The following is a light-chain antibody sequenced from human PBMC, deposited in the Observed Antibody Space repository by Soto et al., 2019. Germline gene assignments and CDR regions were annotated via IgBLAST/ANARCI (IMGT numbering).Light chain of an antibody. J-gene: IGKJ3*01. CDR2: GGS. Sequence: DIQMTQSPSSLSASVGDRVTITCQASPDITKYLNWYQQKPGKAPKLLIHGGSNLETGVPSRFSGSGAGTHFTVTISSLQPEDFATYYGQQSDCLPVTFGPGTKVDI. V-gene: IGKV1-33*01. CDR3: QQSDCLPVT. CDR1: PDITKY.